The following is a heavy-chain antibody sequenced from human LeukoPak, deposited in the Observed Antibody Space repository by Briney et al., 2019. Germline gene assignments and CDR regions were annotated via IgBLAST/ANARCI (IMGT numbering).Heavy chain of an antibody. J-gene: IGHJ6*02. Sequence: GRSLRLSRAAAAFTFDVYSMHWVRLDPGNGLEWESGIRWNGGSIGYAESVTGRLTISRVNAKHSLYMRTTSLRAENTALYYCAKDTYSSSWYSVPYYYYFGMDVWGQGTTVTVS. CDR2: IRWNGGSI. CDR1: AFTFDVYS. CDR3: AKDTYSSSWYSVPYYYYFGMDV. D-gene: IGHD6-13*01. V-gene: IGHV3-9*01.